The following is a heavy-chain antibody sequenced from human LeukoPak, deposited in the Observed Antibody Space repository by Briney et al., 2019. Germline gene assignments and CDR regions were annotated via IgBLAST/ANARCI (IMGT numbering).Heavy chain of an antibody. Sequence: GGSLRLSCEASGFTFSSYSMNWVRQAPGKGLEWVSYISSISSTIYYADSVKGRFTISRDNAKNSLYLQMNSLRAEDTAVYYCARDLAVVVPAAMNYWGQGTLVTVSS. CDR1: GFTFSSYS. J-gene: IGHJ4*02. V-gene: IGHV3-48*04. CDR2: ISSISSTI. D-gene: IGHD2-2*01. CDR3: ARDLAVVVPAAMNY.